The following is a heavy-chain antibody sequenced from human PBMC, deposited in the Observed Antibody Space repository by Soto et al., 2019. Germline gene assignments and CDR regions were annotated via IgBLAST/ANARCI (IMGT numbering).Heavy chain of an antibody. CDR3: ARDLADYGDYEFGDP. J-gene: IGHJ5*02. V-gene: IGHV1-69*13. CDR1: GGTFSSYA. Sequence: SVKVSCKASGGTFSSYAISWVRQAPGQGLEWMGGIIPIFGTANYAQKFQGRVTITADESTSTAYMELSSLRSEDTAVYYCARDLADYGDYEFGDPWGQGTLVTVSS. D-gene: IGHD4-17*01. CDR2: IIPIFGTA.